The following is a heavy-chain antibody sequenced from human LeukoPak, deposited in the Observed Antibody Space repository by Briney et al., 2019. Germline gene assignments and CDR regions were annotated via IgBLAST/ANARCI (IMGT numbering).Heavy chain of an antibody. CDR2: ISGSGGST. CDR1: GFTFSSYG. V-gene: IGHV3-23*01. D-gene: IGHD3-9*01. Sequence: GGSLRLSCAASGFTFSSYGMSWVRQAPGKGLEWVSAISGSGGSTYYADSVKGRFTISRDNSKNTLYLQMNSLRAEDTAVYYCAKDRASGLRCFDWLVDYWGQGTLVTVSS. J-gene: IGHJ4*02. CDR3: AKDRASGLRCFDWLVDY.